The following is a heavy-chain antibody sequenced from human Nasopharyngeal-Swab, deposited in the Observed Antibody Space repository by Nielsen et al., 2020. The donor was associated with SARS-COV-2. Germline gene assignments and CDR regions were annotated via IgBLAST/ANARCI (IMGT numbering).Heavy chain of an antibody. CDR1: GFTFSSYA. CDR3: ARDWAHYYGSGALLLWWFDP. Sequence: GGSLRLSCAASGFTFSSYAMHWVCQAPGKGLEWVAVISYDGSNKYYADSVKGRFTISRDNSKNTLYLQMNSLRAEDTAVYYCARDWAHYYGSGALLLWWFDPWGQGTLVTVSS. D-gene: IGHD3-10*01. CDR2: ISYDGSNK. J-gene: IGHJ5*02. V-gene: IGHV3-30-3*01.